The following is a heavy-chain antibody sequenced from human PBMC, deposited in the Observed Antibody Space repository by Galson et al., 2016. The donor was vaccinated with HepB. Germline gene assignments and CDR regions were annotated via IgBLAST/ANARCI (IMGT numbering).Heavy chain of an antibody. CDR1: GYTFSNYW. J-gene: IGHJ2*01. Sequence: QSGAEVKKPGESLRISCQGSGYTFSNYWISWVRQMPGKGLEWMGRIDPRDSYIDYSPSFQGHITISTDKSTDTAYLHWSGLKASDTAMYYCARDRVDSDGPYWYFDLWGRGTLVSVSS. CDR3: ARDRVDSDGPYWYFDL. CDR2: IDPRDSYI. V-gene: IGHV5-10-1*01. D-gene: IGHD2-15*01.